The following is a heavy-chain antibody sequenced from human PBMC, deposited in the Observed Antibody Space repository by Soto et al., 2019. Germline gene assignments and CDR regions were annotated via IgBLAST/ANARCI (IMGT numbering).Heavy chain of an antibody. CDR1: GESFSGYI. CDR3: ARGRRYCSGGSCYSGSIGY. CDR2: INHSGSA. J-gene: IGHJ4*02. Sequence: SETLSLTCAVYGESFSGYIWTWIRQTPGKGLQWIGQINHSGSASYNPSLKSRVTISVDTSKNQFSLKLSSVTAADTAVYYCARGRRYCSGGSCYSGSIGYWGQGTLVTVSS. D-gene: IGHD2-15*01. V-gene: IGHV4-34*01.